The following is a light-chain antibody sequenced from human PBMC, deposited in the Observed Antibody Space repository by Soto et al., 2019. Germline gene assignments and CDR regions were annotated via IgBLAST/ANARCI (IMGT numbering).Light chain of an antibody. CDR2: GAS. V-gene: IGKV3-20*01. J-gene: IGKJ4*01. CDR3: QQYGSSRT. CDR1: QSVSSSH. Sequence: EIGMTQSQGTLSLSPGERATLSCRASQSVSSSHLAWYQQKPGLAPRLLSYGASIMATGIPDRFSGSGSGTDFTLTITRLEPEDFAVYYCQQYGSSRTFGGGTKVEIK.